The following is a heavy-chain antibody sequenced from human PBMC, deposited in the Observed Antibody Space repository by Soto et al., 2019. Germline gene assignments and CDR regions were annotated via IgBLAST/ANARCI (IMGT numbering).Heavy chain of an antibody. D-gene: IGHD3-10*01. V-gene: IGHV1-69*19. Sequence: QVQLVQSGAEMKKPGSSVKVSCQSSGGTFNTYAMNWVRQAPGQGPEWMGDISPMFGAANYAPKFQGRVTITADESTGTSYMQLSSLTSEDTALYFCAREVQVHTPAFVYWGQGMLVTVSS. CDR2: ISPMFGAA. J-gene: IGHJ4*02. CDR1: GGTFNTYA. CDR3: AREVQVHTPAFVY.